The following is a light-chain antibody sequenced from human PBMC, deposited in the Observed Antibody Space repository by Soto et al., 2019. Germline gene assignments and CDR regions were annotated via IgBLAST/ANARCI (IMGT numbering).Light chain of an antibody. J-gene: IGLJ1*01. CDR1: ASDIGGYTF. CDR2: DVN. V-gene: IGLV2-8*01. Sequence: QSALTQPPSASGSPGQSVAISCTGTASDIGGYTFVSWYQQHPGKAPKLLIYDVNKRPSGVPDRFSGSKSGNTASLTVSGLQDEDAADYYCSAHGGTNPYVFGTGTKFTVL. CDR3: SAHGGTNPYV.